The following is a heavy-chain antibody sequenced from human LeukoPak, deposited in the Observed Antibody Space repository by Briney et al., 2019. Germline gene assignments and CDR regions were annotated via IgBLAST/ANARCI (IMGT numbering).Heavy chain of an antibody. Sequence: GGSLRLSCAASGFTFSSYAMSWVRQAPGKGLEWVSAISGSGGSTYYADSVKGRFTIFRDNSKNTLYLQMNSLRAEDTAVYYCAKLPNYYDSSGYYYWGQGTLVTVSS. CDR1: GFTFSSYA. D-gene: IGHD3-22*01. V-gene: IGHV3-23*01. CDR3: AKLPNYYDSSGYYY. CDR2: ISGSGGST. J-gene: IGHJ4*02.